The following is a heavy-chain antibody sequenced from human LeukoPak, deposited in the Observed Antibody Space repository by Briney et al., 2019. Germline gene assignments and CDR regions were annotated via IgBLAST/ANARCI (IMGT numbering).Heavy chain of an antibody. J-gene: IGHJ6*02. Sequence: GGSLRLSCAASGFTFSGSAMHWVRQASGKGLEWVGRIRSKANSYATAYAASVKGRFTISRDDSKNTAYLQMNSLKTEDTAVYYCTRQNSVMDYYYGMDVWGQGTTVTVSS. CDR1: GFTFSGSA. D-gene: IGHD2-21*01. CDR3: TRQNSVMDYYYGMDV. V-gene: IGHV3-73*01. CDR2: IRSKANSYAT.